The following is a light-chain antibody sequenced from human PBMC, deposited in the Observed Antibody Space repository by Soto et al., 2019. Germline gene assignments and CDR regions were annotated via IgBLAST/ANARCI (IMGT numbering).Light chain of an antibody. Sequence: EIVMTQSPATLSVSPGERATLSCRASQSVSSNLAWYQQKPGQAPRLIIYGASTRATGIPARFSGSGSGTEFTLTISSLQSADLAVYYCQQYNNWPPWTFGQGTKGDNK. CDR1: QSVSSN. CDR2: GAS. V-gene: IGKV3-15*01. J-gene: IGKJ1*01. CDR3: QQYNNWPPWT.